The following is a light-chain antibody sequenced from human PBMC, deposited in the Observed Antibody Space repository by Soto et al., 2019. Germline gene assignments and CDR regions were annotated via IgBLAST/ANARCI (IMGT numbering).Light chain of an antibody. CDR1: QSVSTY. CDR2: DAS. Sequence: EIVLTQSPATLSLSPGERATLSCRASQSVSTYLAWYQQKPGQAPRLLIYDASNRATGIPARFSGSGSGTDFTLTSSSLEPADFAVYYCHQRSNWPPFTFGPGTKVDIK. V-gene: IGKV3-11*01. CDR3: HQRSNWPPFT. J-gene: IGKJ3*01.